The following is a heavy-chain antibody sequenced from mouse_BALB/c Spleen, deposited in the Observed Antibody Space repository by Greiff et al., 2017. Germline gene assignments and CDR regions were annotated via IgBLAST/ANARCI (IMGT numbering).Heavy chain of an antibody. V-gene: IGHV3-6*02. J-gene: IGHJ4*01. CDR3: ARDVDYYGYDYAMDY. CDR2: ISYDGSN. CDR1: GYSITSGYY. D-gene: IGHD2-2*01. Sequence: ESGPGLVKPSQSLSLTCSVTGYSITSGYYWNWIRQFPGNKLEWMGYISYDGSNNYNPSLKNRISITRDTSKNQFFLKLNSVTTEDTATYYCARDVDYYGYDYAMDYWGQGTSVTVSS.